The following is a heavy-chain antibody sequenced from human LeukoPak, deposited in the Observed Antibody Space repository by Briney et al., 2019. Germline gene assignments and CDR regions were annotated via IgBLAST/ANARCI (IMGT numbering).Heavy chain of an antibody. CDR3: AREVSGYQLPDAFDI. CDR2: ISSSSSTI. D-gene: IGHD2-2*01. J-gene: IGHJ3*02. Sequence: GGSLRLSCAASGFTFSSYSMNWVRQAPGKGLEWVSYISSSSSTIYYADSVKGRFTISRDNAKNSLYLQMNSLRAEDTAVYYCAREVSGYQLPDAFDIWGQGTMVTVSS. V-gene: IGHV3-48*01. CDR1: GFTFSSYS.